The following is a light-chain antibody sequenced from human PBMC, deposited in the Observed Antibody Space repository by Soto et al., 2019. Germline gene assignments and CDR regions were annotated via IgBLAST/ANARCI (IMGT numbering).Light chain of an antibody. CDR1: SSNIGAGYD. J-gene: IGLJ2*01. CDR2: GNT. Sequence: QSVLTQPPSVSGAPGQRVTFSCTGTSSNIGAGYDVHWYQQLPGTVPKLLIYGNTNRPSGVPDRFSASKSGTSASLVITGLQAEDEAHYYCSSYRGSSTLTFGGGTKLTVL. CDR3: SSYRGSSTLT. V-gene: IGLV1-40*01.